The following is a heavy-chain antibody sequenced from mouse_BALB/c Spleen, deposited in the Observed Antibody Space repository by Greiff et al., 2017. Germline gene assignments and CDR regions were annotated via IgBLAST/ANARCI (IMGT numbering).Heavy chain of an antibody. CDR2: INSNGGST. J-gene: IGHJ2*01. CDR3: ARRTGTLGVDYYFDY. D-gene: IGHD4-1*01. Sequence: EVKLVESGGGLVKLGGSLKLSCAASGFTFSSYYMSWVRQTPEKRLELVAAINSNGGSTYYPDTVKGRFTISRDNAKNTLYLQMSSLKSEDTALYYCARRTGTLGVDYYFDYWGQGTTLTVSS. V-gene: IGHV5-6-2*01. CDR1: GFTFSSYY.